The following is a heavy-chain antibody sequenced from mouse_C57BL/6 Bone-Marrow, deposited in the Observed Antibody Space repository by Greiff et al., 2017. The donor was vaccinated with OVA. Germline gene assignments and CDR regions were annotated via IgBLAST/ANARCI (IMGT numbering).Heavy chain of an antibody. CDR2: ISGGGGNT. J-gene: IGHJ3*01. V-gene: IGHV5-9*01. Sequence: EVKLVESGGGLVKPGGSLKLSCAASGFTFSSYTMSWVRQTPEKRLEWVATISGGGGNTYYPDSVKGRFTISRDNAKNTLYLQMSSLRSEDTALYYCARGYYYGSSLFAYWGQGTLVTVSA. CDR3: ARGYYYGSSLFAY. D-gene: IGHD1-1*01. CDR1: GFTFSSYT.